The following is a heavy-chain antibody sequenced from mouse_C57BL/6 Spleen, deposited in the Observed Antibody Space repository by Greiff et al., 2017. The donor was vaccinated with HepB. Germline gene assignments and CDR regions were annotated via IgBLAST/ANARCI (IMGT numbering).Heavy chain of an antibody. V-gene: IGHV5-12*01. Sequence: EVKLVESGGGLVQPGGSLKLSCAASGFTFSDYYMYWVRQTPEKRLEWVAYISNGGGSTYYPDTVKGRFTISRDNAKNTLYLQMSRLKSEDTAMYYCARQGNVITTFDYWGQGTTLTVAS. D-gene: IGHD1-1*01. CDR1: GFTFSDYY. CDR2: ISNGGGST. CDR3: ARQGNVITTFDY. J-gene: IGHJ2*01.